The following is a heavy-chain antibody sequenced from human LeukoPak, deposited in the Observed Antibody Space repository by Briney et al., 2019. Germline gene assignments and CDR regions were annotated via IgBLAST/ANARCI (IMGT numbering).Heavy chain of an antibody. J-gene: IGHJ3*02. CDR3: ARHSRSAYTGYENAFDI. V-gene: IGHV4-39*01. CDR2: IYNSANT. Sequence: PSETLSLTCTVSGDSISSSSYCWDWIRQPPGKGLEWIGNIYNSANTHYNPSLKTRITMSVDTSKNQSSLKLNSVTAADTGIYYCARHSRSAYTGYENAFDIWGQGTMVTVSS. D-gene: IGHD5-12*01. CDR1: GDSISSSSYC.